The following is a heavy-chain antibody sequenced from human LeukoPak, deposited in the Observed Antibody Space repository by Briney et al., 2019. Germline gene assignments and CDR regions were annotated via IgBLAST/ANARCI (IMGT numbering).Heavy chain of an antibody. J-gene: IGHJ4*02. CDR1: GFTLNHYW. Sequence: GGSLRLSCAVSGFTLNHYWMHWVRQAPGKGLVWVSVLKCSGYTTTYADFVKGRFTMSTDNARNTLFLEMNSLRGDDTAVYYCARDGTGTFPFDYRGQGILVTVSS. CDR2: LKCSGYTT. CDR3: ARDGTGTFPFDY. V-gene: IGHV3-74*01.